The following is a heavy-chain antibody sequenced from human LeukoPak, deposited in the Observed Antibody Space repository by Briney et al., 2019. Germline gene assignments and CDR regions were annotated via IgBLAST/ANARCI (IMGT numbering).Heavy chain of an antibody. J-gene: IGHJ5*01. Sequence: QSGGSLRLSCAASGFSFSKYWMNWVRQAPGKGLEWVATISQDGSQKYLADFVKGRFTISRDNARNSLYLQMSSLRGDDTAVYYCARSKVVAEAGKSWFDPWGQGTRVTVTS. CDR2: ISQDGSQK. V-gene: IGHV3-7*01. D-gene: IGHD6-13*01. CDR3: ARSKVVAEAGKSWFDP. CDR1: GFSFSKYW.